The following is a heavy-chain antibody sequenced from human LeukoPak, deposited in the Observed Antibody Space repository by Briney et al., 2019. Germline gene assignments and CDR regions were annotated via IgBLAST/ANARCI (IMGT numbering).Heavy chain of an antibody. CDR3: ARYCSGGSCSNFDY. CDR1: GYIFTSYD. D-gene: IGHD2-15*01. CDR2: MNPNSGNT. J-gene: IGHJ4*02. V-gene: IGHV1-8*01. Sequence: VKVSCKASGYIFTSYDINWVRQATGQGLERMGWMNPNSGNTGYAQKFQGRVTMTRNTSISTAYMELSSLRSEDAAVYYCARYCSGGSCSNFDYWGQGTLVTVSS.